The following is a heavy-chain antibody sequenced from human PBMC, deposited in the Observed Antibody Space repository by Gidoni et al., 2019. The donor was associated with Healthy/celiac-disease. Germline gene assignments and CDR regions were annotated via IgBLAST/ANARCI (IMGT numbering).Heavy chain of an antibody. Sequence: EVQLLESGGGLVQPGGSLRLSCAASGFTFSSYAMSWVRQAPGKGLEWVSAISGSGGSTYYADSVKGRFTISRDNSKNTLYLQMNSLRAEDTAVYYCAKMGRYYYDSSGYYDALAYWGQGTLVTVSS. D-gene: IGHD3-22*01. J-gene: IGHJ4*02. CDR2: ISGSGGST. CDR3: AKMGRYYYDSSGYYDALAY. CDR1: GFTFSSYA. V-gene: IGHV3-23*01.